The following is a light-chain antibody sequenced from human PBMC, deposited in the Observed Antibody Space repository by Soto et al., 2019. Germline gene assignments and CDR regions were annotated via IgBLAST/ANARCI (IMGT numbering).Light chain of an antibody. Sequence: DIQLTQSPSSLSASVGDRVTITCQASQDISNHLNWYQQKPGKAPNLLIYDASDLETGVPSRFSGGGSGTFFSCSINSLQPEDFATYYCQKGDGVPLFGPGTKVYIK. J-gene: IGKJ3*01. CDR1: QDISNH. CDR3: QKGDGVPL. V-gene: IGKV1-33*01. CDR2: DAS.